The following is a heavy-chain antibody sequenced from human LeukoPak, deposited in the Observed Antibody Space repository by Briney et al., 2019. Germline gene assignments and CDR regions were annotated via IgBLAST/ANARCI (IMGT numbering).Heavy chain of an antibody. J-gene: IGHJ5*02. D-gene: IGHD2-15*01. CDR1: GYTFTSYY. Sequence: ASVKVSCKASGYTFTSYYMHWVRQAPGQGLEWMGMINPSGGRTTYAQKFQGRVTITADKSTSTAYMELSSLRSEDTAVYYCARDRVVAVGVAWGQGTLVTVSS. CDR2: INPSGGRT. CDR3: ARDRVVAVGVA. V-gene: IGHV1-46*01.